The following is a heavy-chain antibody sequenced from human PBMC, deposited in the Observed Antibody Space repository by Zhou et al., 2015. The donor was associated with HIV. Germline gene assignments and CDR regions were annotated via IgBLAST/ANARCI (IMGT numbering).Heavy chain of an antibody. CDR3: ASLITIFGVVSNYYYYGMDV. D-gene: IGHD3-3*01. CDR2: IIPIFGTA. CDR1: GGTFSSYA. Sequence: QVQLVQSGAEVKKPGSSVKVSCKASGGTFSSYAISWVRQAPGQGLEWMGGIIPIFGTANYAQKFQGRVTITADESTSTAYMELSSLRSEDTAVYYCASLITIFGVVSNYYYYGMDVWGQGTTVTVSS. V-gene: IGHV1-69*01. J-gene: IGHJ6*02.